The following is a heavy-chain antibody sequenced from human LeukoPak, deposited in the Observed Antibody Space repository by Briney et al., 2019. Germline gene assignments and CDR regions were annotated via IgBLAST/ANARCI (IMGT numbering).Heavy chain of an antibody. CDR3: AREPLVAAAGLDY. V-gene: IGHV4-59*01. D-gene: IGHD6-13*01. CDR2: IYYSGST. J-gene: IGHJ4*02. CDR1: GGSISSYY. Sequence: PSETLSLTCTVSGGSISSYYWSWIRQPPGKGLEWIGYIYYSGSTNYNPSLKSRVTISVDTSKNQFSLKLSSVTAADTAVYYCAREPLVAAAGLDYWGQGTLVTVSS.